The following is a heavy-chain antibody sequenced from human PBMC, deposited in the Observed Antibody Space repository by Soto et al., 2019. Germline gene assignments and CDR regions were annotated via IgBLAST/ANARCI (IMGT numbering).Heavy chain of an antibody. D-gene: IGHD7-27*01. CDR3: AKLGPLTEDAFDI. Sequence: GGSLRLSCAASGFTFSSYAMSWVRQAPGKGLEWVSAISGSGCSTYYADSVKGRFTISRDNSKNTLYLQINSLRAEDTAVYYCAKLGPLTEDAFDILGQGTMVTVSS. CDR1: GFTFSSYA. CDR2: ISGSGCST. J-gene: IGHJ3*02. V-gene: IGHV3-23*01.